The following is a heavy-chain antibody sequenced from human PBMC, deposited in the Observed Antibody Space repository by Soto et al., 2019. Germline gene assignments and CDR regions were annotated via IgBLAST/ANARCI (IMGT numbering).Heavy chain of an antibody. J-gene: IGHJ4*02. CDR1: GVSISDTSYY. CDR2: IYFNGNT. CDR3: ARQGSY. Sequence: QLQLQESGPGLVKPSETLSLTCTVSGVSISDTSYYWGWIRQPPGKALEWIGTIYFNGNTFYNPSLKSRLTISVDTSSNQSSLRLTSVTAADTAVYYCARQGSYWGQGTLVAVSS. V-gene: IGHV4-39*01.